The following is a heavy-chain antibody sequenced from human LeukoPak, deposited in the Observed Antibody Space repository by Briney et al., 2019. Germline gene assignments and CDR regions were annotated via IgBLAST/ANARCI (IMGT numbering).Heavy chain of an antibody. Sequence: PSETLSLTCTVSGGSISSSSYYWGWLRQPPGNGLQWIGSIYYSGSTYYNPSLKSRVTISVDTSKNQFSLKLSSVTAADTAVYYCARGHSSDYWGQGTLVTVSS. V-gene: IGHV4-39*01. CDR2: IYYSGST. J-gene: IGHJ4*02. CDR1: GGSISSSSYY. CDR3: ARGHSSDY. D-gene: IGHD6-13*01.